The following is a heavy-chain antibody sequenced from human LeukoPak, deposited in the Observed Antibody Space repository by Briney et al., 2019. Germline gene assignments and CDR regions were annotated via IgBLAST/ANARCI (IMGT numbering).Heavy chain of an antibody. CDR3: AKIAARDTGEGY. Sequence: GASVKVSCKASGYTFTSNHIHWVRQAHGKGLEWMGVINPSGDSTSYAPNFQGRVTVTRDTSTSTVYMELSSLRSEDTAIYYCAKIAARDTGEGYWGQGTLVTVSS. D-gene: IGHD6-6*01. V-gene: IGHV1-46*01. CDR1: GYTFTSNH. J-gene: IGHJ4*02. CDR2: INPSGDST.